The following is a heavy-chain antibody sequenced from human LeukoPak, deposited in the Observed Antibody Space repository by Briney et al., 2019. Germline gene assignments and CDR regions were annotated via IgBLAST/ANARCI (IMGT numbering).Heavy chain of an antibody. D-gene: IGHD5-24*01. V-gene: IGHV4-4*09. CDR2: IYTSGST. CDR3: ARHGRDGYNYVGWFDP. Sequence: SETLSLTCTVSGGSISSYYWSWIRQPPGKGLEWIGYIYTSGSTNYNPSLKSRVTISVDTSKNQFSLKLSSVTAADTAVYYCARHGRDGYNYVGWFDPWGQGTLVTVSS. CDR1: GGSISSYY. J-gene: IGHJ5*02.